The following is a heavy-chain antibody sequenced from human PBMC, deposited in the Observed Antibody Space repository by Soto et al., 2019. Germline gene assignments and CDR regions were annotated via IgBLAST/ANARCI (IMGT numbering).Heavy chain of an antibody. CDR1: GGTFSSYA. CDR3: ARDPKYRAAAGLFDY. Sequence: SVKVSCKASGGTFSSYAISWVRQAPGQGLEWMGGIIPIFGTANYAQKFQGRVTITADESTSTAYMELSSLRSEDTAVYYCARDPKYRAAAGLFDYWGQGTLVTVSS. D-gene: IGHD6-13*01. CDR2: IIPIFGTA. V-gene: IGHV1-69*13. J-gene: IGHJ4*02.